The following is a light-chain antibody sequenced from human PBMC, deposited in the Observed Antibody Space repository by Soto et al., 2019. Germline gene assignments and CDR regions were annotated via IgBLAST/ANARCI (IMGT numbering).Light chain of an antibody. J-gene: IGKJ2*01. CDR1: QNISSY. V-gene: IGKV1-39*01. CDR3: QQSYTTPYT. CDR2: AAS. Sequence: DIPMTQSPSSLSASVGDRVTITCRTTQNISSYVNWYQQKPGKAPHLLIYAASSLQSGVPSRFSGSGSGTDFTLTLSSLQPEDFATYYCQQSYTTPYTFGQGTRLEIK.